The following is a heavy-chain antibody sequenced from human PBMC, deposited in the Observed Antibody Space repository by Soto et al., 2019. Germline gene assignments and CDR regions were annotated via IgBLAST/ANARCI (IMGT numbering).Heavy chain of an antibody. D-gene: IGHD1-26*01. CDR1: GGNFTSYA. CDR3: ATASGRSGYNWFDP. J-gene: IGHJ5*02. V-gene: IGHV1-69*01. Sequence: QVQLVQSGAEVKKPGSSVKDSCKASGGNFTSYAISSVRQAPGQGLEFMGVIVPLFGTTNYAHKFRGRVTITANESTRTVYMELSSLTSEDTAVYYCATASGRSGYNWFDPWGEGPLVTFS. CDR2: IVPLFGTT.